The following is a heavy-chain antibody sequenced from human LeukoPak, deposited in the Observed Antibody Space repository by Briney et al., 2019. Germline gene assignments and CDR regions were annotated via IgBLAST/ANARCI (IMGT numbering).Heavy chain of an antibody. CDR1: GGTFSSYA. CDR2: ISAYDGNT. V-gene: IGHV1-18*01. D-gene: IGHD6-13*01. Sequence: ASVKVSCKASGGTFSSYAISWVRQAPGQGLEWMGGISAYDGNTNYAQKLQGRVTMTTDTSTSTAYMELRSLRSDDTAVYYCARNKLGENDYWGQGTLVTVSS. CDR3: ARNKLGENDY. J-gene: IGHJ4*02.